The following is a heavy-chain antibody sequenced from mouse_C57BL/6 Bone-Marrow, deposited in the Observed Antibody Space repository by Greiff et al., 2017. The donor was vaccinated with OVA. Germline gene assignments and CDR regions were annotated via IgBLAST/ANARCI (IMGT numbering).Heavy chain of an antibody. CDR3: ARNRGIYYSNYDAMDY. CDR1: GFSLSTSGMG. Sequence: QVTLKVSGPGILQSSQTLSLSCSFSGFSLSTSGMGVSWIRQPSGKGLEWLAHIYWDDDKRYNPSLKSRLTISKDTTRNQVSLKITSVDTADTATDYCARNRGIYYSNYDAMDYWGQGTSVTVSS. V-gene: IGHV8-12*01. D-gene: IGHD2-5*01. CDR2: IYWDDDK. J-gene: IGHJ4*01.